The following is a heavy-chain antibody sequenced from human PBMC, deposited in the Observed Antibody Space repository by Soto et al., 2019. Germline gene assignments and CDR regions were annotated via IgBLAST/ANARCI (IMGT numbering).Heavy chain of an antibody. Sequence: VHLLESGGGLVQPGGSLRLSCAASGFTFSYSAINWVRQAPGRGLEWLATISASGSSTHYADSVRGRFTISRDNSRNTLDLQMHSLRVEDTARYYCAKDDSTGYFDTGNYWGQGTLVTVSS. CDR2: ISASGSST. CDR3: AKDDSTGYFDTGNY. CDR1: GFTFSYSA. D-gene: IGHD3-22*01. V-gene: IGHV3-23*01. J-gene: IGHJ4*02.